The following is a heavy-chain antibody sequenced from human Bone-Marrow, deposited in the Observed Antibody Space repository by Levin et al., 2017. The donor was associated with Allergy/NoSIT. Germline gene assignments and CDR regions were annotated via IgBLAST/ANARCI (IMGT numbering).Heavy chain of an antibody. V-gene: IGHV4-59*01. Sequence: SQTLSLTCTVSGGPFGTAYWSWIRQPPGKGLEWIGYIYHSGSTNYNPSLKSRVTMSVDTSKNQFSLRLSSVTAADTAVYYCARGPNYGNKFDFWGQGTLVTVSS. D-gene: IGHD4-11*01. CDR3: ARGPNYGNKFDF. CDR1: GGPFGTAY. J-gene: IGHJ4*02. CDR2: IYHSGST.